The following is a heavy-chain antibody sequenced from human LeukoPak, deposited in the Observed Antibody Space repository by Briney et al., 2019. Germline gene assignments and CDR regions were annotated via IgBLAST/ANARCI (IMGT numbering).Heavy chain of an antibody. CDR3: ARDAGYGSKSVGY. CDR2: ISSGSSTI. V-gene: IGHV3-48*02. J-gene: IGHJ4*02. Sequence: GGSLRLSCAASGFSLSSYSMNWVRQAPGKGLEWLSYISSGSSTIYYADSVKGRFTISRDNAKNSLYLQMNSLRDEDSAVYYCARDAGYGSKSVGYWGQGTLVTVSS. CDR1: GFSLSSYS. D-gene: IGHD4-23*01.